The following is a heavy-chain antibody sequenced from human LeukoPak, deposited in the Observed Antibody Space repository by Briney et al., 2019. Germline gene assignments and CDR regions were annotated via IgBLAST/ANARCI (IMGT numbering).Heavy chain of an antibody. J-gene: IGHJ5*02. CDR3: ARGDRLGKSWLARFDP. Sequence: PSETLSLTCSVSIGSISSSKWWSWVRQSPVKGLEWIGEIYLYGATNYNPSFTSRVTMSVDRSRNQFSLKLTSVTAADTAMYYCARGDRLGKSWLARFDPWGQGTLVIVSS. V-gene: IGHV4-4*02. D-gene: IGHD3-16*01. CDR2: IYLYGAT. CDR1: IGSISSSKW.